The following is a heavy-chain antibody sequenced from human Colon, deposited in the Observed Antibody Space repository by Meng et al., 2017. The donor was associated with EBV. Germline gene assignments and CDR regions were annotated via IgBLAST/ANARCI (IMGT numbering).Heavy chain of an antibody. CDR1: GGSISSVYW. CDR2: IYHSGST. CDR3: ARGGYYSFDY. D-gene: IGHD5-18*01. V-gene: IGHV4-4*02. J-gene: IGHJ4*02. Sequence: QVQLPEAGPGLVKPSETLSLTGAVSGGSISSVYWWTWVRQSPGKGLEWIGEIYHSGSTNYIPSLKSRVTISVDKSKNQFSLKLTSVTAADTAVYYCARGGYYSFDYWGQRTLVTVSS.